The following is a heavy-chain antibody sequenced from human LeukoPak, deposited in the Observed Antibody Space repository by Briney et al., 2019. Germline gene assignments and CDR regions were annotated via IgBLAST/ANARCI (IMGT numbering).Heavy chain of an antibody. CDR3: ARAGYGSYYVYYYGMDV. J-gene: IGHJ6*02. Sequence: ASVKVSCKASGYTLTGYYMQWVRQAPGQGLEWMGWINPNSGGTNYAQKFQGWVTMTRDTSISTAYMELSRLRSDDTAVYYCARAGYGSYYVYYYGMDVWGQGTTVTVSS. D-gene: IGHD1-26*01. CDR1: GYTLTGYY. V-gene: IGHV1-2*04. CDR2: INPNSGGT.